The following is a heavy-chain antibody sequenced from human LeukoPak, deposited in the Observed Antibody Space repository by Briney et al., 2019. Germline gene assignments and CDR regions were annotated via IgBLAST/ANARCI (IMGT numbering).Heavy chain of an antibody. CDR3: ARDLWNFYDDSGYNRDFDS. Sequence: GSVKVSCKATSRISWVRQAPGQGLEWLGWIGTYGGDTYYAQKFQGRITVTTDTSTSIVYMELRNLRSDDTAVYYCARDLWNFYDDSGYNRDFDSWGQGTLVTVSS. V-gene: IGHV1-18*01. J-gene: IGHJ5*01. D-gene: IGHD3-22*01. CDR2: IGTYGGDT. CDR1: TSR.